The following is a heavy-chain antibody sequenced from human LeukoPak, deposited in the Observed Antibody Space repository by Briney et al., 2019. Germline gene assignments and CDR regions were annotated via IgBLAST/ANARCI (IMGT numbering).Heavy chain of an antibody. CDR1: GGSISSSSYY. CDR3: ARVPYGDYDNWFDP. J-gene: IGHJ5*02. Sequence: PSETLSLTCTVSGGSISSSSYYWGWIRQPPGKGLEWIGSIYYSGSTYYNPSLKSRVTISVDTSKNQFSLKLSSVTAADTAVYYCARVPYGDYDNWFDPWGQGTLVTVSS. V-gene: IGHV4-39*07. CDR2: IYYSGST. D-gene: IGHD4-17*01.